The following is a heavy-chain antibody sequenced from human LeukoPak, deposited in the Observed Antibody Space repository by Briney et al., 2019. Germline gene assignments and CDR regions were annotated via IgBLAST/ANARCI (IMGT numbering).Heavy chain of an antibody. V-gene: IGHV1-2*02. J-gene: IGHJ6*03. CDR3: ARGVVPAASVGYYYYYMDV. CDR2: INPNSGGT. Sequence: ASVKVSCKASGYTFTGYYMHWVRQAPGQGLEWMGWINPNSGGTNYAQKFQGRVTMTRDTSISTAYMELRSLRSDDTAVYYCARGVVPAASVGYYYYYMDVWGKGTTVTISS. D-gene: IGHD2-2*01. CDR1: GYTFTGYY.